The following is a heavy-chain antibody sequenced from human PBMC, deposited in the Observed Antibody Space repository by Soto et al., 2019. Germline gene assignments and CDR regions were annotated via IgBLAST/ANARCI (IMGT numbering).Heavy chain of an antibody. CDR2: ISGSGGST. Sequence: GGSLRLSSAASGFKFSSYAMSWVRQAPGKGLEWVSAISGSGGSTYYADSVKGRFTISRDNSKNTLYLQMNSLRAEDTAVYYCAKDFRTYYYDSSGYPPEDAFDIWGQGTMVTVSS. V-gene: IGHV3-23*01. J-gene: IGHJ3*02. CDR3: AKDFRTYYYDSSGYPPEDAFDI. D-gene: IGHD3-22*01. CDR1: GFKFSSYA.